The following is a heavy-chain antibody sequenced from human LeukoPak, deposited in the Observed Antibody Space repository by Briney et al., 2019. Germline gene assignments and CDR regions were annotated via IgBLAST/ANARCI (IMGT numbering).Heavy chain of an antibody. CDR2: IYTSGST. CDR1: GGSISSYY. CDR3: ARRLGYSSSWYEED. V-gene: IGHV4-4*07. J-gene: IGHJ4*02. D-gene: IGHD6-13*01. Sequence: PSETLSLTCTVSGGSISSYYWSWIRQPAGKGLEWIGRIYTSGSTNDNTSLKSRVTISVDTCKNQFSLKLSSVTAADTAVYYCARRLGYSSSWYEEDWGQGTLVTVSS.